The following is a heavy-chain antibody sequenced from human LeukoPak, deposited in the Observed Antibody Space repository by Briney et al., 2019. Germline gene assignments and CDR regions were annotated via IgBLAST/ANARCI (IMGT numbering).Heavy chain of an antibody. J-gene: IGHJ5*02. V-gene: IGHV3-64*01. Sequence: GGSLRLSCAASGFTFSSYAMHWVRQAPGKGLEYVSAISSNGGSTYYANSVKGRFTISRDNSKNTLYLQMGSLRAEDMAVYYCARVRGSYGYGNNWFDPWGQGTLVTVSS. D-gene: IGHD5-18*01. CDR3: ARVRGSYGYGNNWFDP. CDR2: ISSNGGST. CDR1: GFTFSSYA.